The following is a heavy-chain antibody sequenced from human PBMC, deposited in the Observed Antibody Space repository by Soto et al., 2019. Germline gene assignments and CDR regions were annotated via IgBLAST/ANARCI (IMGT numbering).Heavy chain of an antibody. D-gene: IGHD1-1*01. J-gene: IGHJ4*02. CDR2: FSFIVDST. CDR1: GFSFSSYA. Sequence: GGSLRLSCAASGFSFSSYAMNWVRQAPGKGLEWVSVFSFIVDSTYYADSVKGRFTISRDNSKNTLFLQMNSLRAEDTAVYYCAKRATGTYFDYWGQGTLVTVSS. V-gene: IGHV3-23*01. CDR3: AKRATGTYFDY.